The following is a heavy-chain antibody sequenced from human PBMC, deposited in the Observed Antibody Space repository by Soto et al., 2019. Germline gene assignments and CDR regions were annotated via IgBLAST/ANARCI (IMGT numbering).Heavy chain of an antibody. D-gene: IGHD7-27*01. CDR1: GGSINNVNYC. V-gene: IGHV4-30-4*01. Sequence: QVQLQESGPGLVKPSQTLSLTCTVSGGSINNVNYCWSWIRQSPDKGLEWIGHIYDGGTTYNNPSLTGRVTRSVDTSNNRFGRKLGSVGAADAAVCYCARGPSGDKVDYWGQGTLVTVSS. CDR2: IYDGGTT. CDR3: ARGPSGDKVDY. J-gene: IGHJ4*02.